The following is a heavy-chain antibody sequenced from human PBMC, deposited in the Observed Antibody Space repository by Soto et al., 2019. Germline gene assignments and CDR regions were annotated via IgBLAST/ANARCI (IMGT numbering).Heavy chain of an antibody. Sequence: QVQLVESGGGVVQPGRSLRLSCAASGFTFSSYAMHWVRQAPGKGLEWVAVISYDGSNKYYADSVKGRFTISRDNSKNTLYLQLNSLRAEDTAVYYSARDGDGSSGWHWGQGTLVTVSS. CDR1: GFTFSSYA. CDR3: ARDGDGSSGWH. CDR2: ISYDGSNK. V-gene: IGHV3-30-3*01. J-gene: IGHJ4*02. D-gene: IGHD6-19*01.